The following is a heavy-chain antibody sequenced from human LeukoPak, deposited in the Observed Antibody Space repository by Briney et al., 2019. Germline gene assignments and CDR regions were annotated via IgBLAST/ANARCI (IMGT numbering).Heavy chain of an antibody. V-gene: IGHV4-39*01. CDR3: ASRLTSPRCSSTSCQYNWFDP. CDR1: GGSISSSSYY. Sequence: PSETPSLTCTVSGGSISSSSYYWGWIRQPPGKGLEWIGSIYYSGSTYYNPSLKSRVTISVDTSKNQFSLKLSSVTAADTAVYYCASRLTSPRCSSTSCQYNWFDPWGQGTLVTVSS. D-gene: IGHD2-2*01. J-gene: IGHJ5*02. CDR2: IYYSGST.